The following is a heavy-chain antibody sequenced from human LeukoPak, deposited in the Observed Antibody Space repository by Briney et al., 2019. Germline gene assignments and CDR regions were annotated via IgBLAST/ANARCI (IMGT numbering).Heavy chain of an antibody. CDR1: GGSFSGYF. Sequence: SETLSLTCAVYGGSFSGYFWSWIRQPPGKGLEWIGEINHSGSTNYNPSLKSRVTISVDTSKNHFSLRLSSVTAADTAAYYCARGRYDYFGIRGADSFDIWGQGTMVTVSS. D-gene: IGHD5-12*01. CDR2: INHSGST. CDR3: ARGRYDYFGIRGADSFDI. V-gene: IGHV4-34*01. J-gene: IGHJ3*02.